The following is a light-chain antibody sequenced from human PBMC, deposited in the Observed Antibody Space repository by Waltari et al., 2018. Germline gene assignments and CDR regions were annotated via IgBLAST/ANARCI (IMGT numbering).Light chain of an antibody. CDR3: ATWDDSLNGFYV. V-gene: IGLV1-44*01. CDR1: ISNIGGNA. CDR2: SNI. Sequence: QSVLTQPPSASGTPGQRVTISCSGSISNIGGNAVNWYQHLPGTAPKLLIYSNIQLPSWVPDRFSGSTSGTSVSLAISELQSGDEADYYCATWDDSLNGFYVFGTGTKVTVL. J-gene: IGLJ1*01.